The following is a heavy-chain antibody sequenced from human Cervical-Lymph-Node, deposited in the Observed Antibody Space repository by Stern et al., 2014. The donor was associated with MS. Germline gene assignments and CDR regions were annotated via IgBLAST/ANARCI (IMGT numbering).Heavy chain of an antibody. CDR2: IYWDDDK. V-gene: IGHV2-5*02. CDR1: GFSLSTSGVG. Sequence: QVTLRESGPTLVKPTQTLTLTCTFSGFSLSTSGVGVGWIRQPPGKALEWLALIYWDDDKRYSPSLKSRLTITKDTSKNQVVLTMTNMDPVDTATYYCAHRGVAGTHYYYYGMDVWGQGTTVTVSS. J-gene: IGHJ6*02. CDR3: AHRGVAGTHYYYYGMDV. D-gene: IGHD6-19*01.